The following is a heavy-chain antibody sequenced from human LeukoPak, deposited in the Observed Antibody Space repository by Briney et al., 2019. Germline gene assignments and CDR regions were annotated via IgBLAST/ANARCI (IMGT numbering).Heavy chain of an antibody. D-gene: IGHD6-13*01. CDR3: ARDGVGSSWSFDY. J-gene: IGHJ4*02. CDR2: ITYSGST. CDR1: GGSISSYY. Sequence: SETLSLTCTVSGGSISSYYWSWIRQPPGKGLEWIGYITYSGSTNYSPYLKSRVTMSVDTSKNQFSLKLSSVTAADTAVYYCARDGVGSSWSFDYWGQGTLVTVSS. V-gene: IGHV4-59*01.